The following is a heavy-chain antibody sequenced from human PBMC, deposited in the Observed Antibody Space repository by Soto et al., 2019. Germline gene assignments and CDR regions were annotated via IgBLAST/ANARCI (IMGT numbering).Heavy chain of an antibody. V-gene: IGHV1-18*01. CDR2: ISAYNGNT. D-gene: IGHD3-9*01. Sequence: ASVKVSCKASGYTFTSYGISWVRQAPGQGLEWMGWISAYNGNTNYAQKLQGRVTMTTDTSTSTAYMELRSLRSDDTAVYYCARDLDDILTGTNWFDPWGQGTLVTVSS. J-gene: IGHJ5*02. CDR1: GYTFTSYG. CDR3: ARDLDDILTGTNWFDP.